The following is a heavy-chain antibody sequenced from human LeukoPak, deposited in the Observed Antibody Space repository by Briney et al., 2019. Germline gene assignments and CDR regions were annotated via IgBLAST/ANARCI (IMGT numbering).Heavy chain of an antibody. J-gene: IGHJ4*02. D-gene: IGHD3-22*01. V-gene: IGHV3-48*04. CDR3: ARDNHYYDSSGSTGG. Sequence: GGSLRLSCAASGFTFSSYAMSWVRQAPGKGLEWVSYISSSGSTIYYADSVKGRFTIPRDNAKNSLYLQMNSLRAEDTAVYYCARDNHYYDSSGSTGGWGQGTLVTVSS. CDR2: ISSSGSTI. CDR1: GFTFSSYA.